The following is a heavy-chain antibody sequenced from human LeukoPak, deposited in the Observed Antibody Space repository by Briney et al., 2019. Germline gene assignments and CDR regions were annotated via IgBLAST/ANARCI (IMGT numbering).Heavy chain of an antibody. J-gene: IGHJ4*02. CDR1: GDSINSSISY. V-gene: IGHV4-39*01. Sequence: SETLSLTCTVSGDSINSSISYWGWIRQPPGKGLESIGSIYYSGSTYCNPSLMSRVTMSVDTSKNQFSLRLSSVTAADTAVYYCARHASTAAPAAAAGGFDFWGQGTLVTVSS. CDR3: ARHASTAAPAAAAGGFDF. CDR2: IYYSGST. D-gene: IGHD6-13*01.